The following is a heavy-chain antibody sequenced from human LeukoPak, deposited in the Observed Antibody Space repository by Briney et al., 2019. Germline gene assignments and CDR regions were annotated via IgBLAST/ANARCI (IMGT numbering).Heavy chain of an antibody. CDR1: VFTPSTYA. D-gene: IGHD1-26*01. Sequence: PGGSLRLSCAASVFTPSTYAMSWVRQAPARGLEGVSSITSRGGSTDYADSAKGRFTIPRDNSKNTLYLQMNSLRAEDTAVYYCAKREPSGKYFDYWGQGTLVTVSS. CDR2: ITSRGGST. V-gene: IGHV3-23*01. CDR3: AKREPSGKYFDY. J-gene: IGHJ4*02.